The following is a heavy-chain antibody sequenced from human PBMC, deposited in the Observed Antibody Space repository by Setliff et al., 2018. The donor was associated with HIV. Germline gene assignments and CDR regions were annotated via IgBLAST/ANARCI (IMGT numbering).Heavy chain of an antibody. J-gene: IGHJ4*02. CDR1: GGTFSDYA. CDR3: AIEDGFCSGGSCYLDF. Sequence: SVKVSCKASGGTFSDYAISWVRQAPGQGLEWMGGIIPMIGLATYAQKFQGRVTITTDESTSTAYMELSSLTSEDTAMYYCAIEDGFCSGGSCYLDFWGQGALVTVSS. D-gene: IGHD2-15*01. V-gene: IGHV1-69*05. CDR2: IIPMIGLA.